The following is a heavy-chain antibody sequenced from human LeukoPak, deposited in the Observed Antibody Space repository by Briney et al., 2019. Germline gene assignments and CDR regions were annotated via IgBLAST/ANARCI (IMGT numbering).Heavy chain of an antibody. CDR2: ISAYNGNT. CDR1: GYTFTSYG. V-gene: IGHV1-18*01. D-gene: IGHD3-3*01. J-gene: IGHJ6*03. CDR3: ARVYNTYYDFWSGHIYYMDV. Sequence: ASVKVSCKASGYTFTSYGISWVRQAPGQGLEWMGWISAYNGNTNYAQRLQGRVTMTTDTSTSTAYMELRSLRSDDTAVYYCARVYNTYYDFWSGHIYYMDVWGKGTTVTVS.